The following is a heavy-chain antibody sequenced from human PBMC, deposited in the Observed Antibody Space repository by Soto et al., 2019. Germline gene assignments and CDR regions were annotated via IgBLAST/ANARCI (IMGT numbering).Heavy chain of an antibody. CDR3: ARHRRTVTNNYAYGFDV. D-gene: IGHD4-17*01. CDR1: GDSITSGDYY. Sequence: QLRVQESGPGLVKPSETLSITCNVSGDSITSGDYYWGWVRQPPGKGLEWIGSVLYGGSTYFNPSLESRVTISLDTSRNQFSLRLTSVTASDAAIYFCARHRRTVTNNYAYGFDVWGPVTTVTVSS. CDR2: VLYGGST. V-gene: IGHV4-39*01. J-gene: IGHJ6*02.